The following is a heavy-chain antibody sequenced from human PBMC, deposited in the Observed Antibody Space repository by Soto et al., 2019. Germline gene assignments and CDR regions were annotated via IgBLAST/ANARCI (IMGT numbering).Heavy chain of an antibody. Sequence: EVQLLESGGGLVQPGGSLRLSCTASGFTFSSHAMTWVRQAPGKGLEWVSGLSDSGGSIYYADSVKGRFTISRDNSXNSVYLQMNTLRAEDTAVYYCAKVSSSWYAGFFDLWGQGTLVTVSS. CDR2: LSDSGGSI. J-gene: IGHJ4*02. D-gene: IGHD6-13*01. CDR1: GFTFSSHA. CDR3: AKVSSSWYAGFFDL. V-gene: IGHV3-23*01.